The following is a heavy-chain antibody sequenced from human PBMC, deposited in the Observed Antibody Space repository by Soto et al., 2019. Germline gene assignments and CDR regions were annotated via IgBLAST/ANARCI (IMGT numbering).Heavy chain of an antibody. Sequence: GSLKISCKGSGYSFAGYWITWVRQKPGKGLEWMGRIDPGDSQTYYSPSFRGHVTISVTKSITTVFLQWSSLRASDTAMYYCARQIYDSDTGPNFQYYFDSWGQGTPVTVSS. CDR3: ARQIYDSDTGPNFQYYFDS. D-gene: IGHD3-22*01. V-gene: IGHV5-10-1*01. J-gene: IGHJ4*02. CDR1: GYSFAGYW. CDR2: IDPGDSQT.